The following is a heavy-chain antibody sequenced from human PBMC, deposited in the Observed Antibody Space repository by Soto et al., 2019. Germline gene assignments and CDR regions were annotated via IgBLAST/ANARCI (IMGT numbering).Heavy chain of an antibody. J-gene: IGHJ5*02. CDR1: GYTFTSYG. CDR2: ISAYNGNT. Sequence: VQLVQSGAEVKKPGASVKDSCKASGYTFTSYGISWVRQAPGQGLEWMGWISAYNGNTNYAQKLQGRGTMTTDTSASTAYMELRSLRSDDTAVYYCARTRPPATVTTLRVAWFGPWGQGTLVTVSS. V-gene: IGHV1-18*04. CDR3: ARTRPPATVTTLRVAWFGP. D-gene: IGHD4-4*01.